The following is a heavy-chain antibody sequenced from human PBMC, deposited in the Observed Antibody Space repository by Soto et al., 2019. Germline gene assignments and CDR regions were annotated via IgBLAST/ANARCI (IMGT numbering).Heavy chain of an antibody. CDR2: INAYNGNT. J-gene: IGHJ5*02. CDR1: GYSFTRYG. V-gene: IGHV1-18*01. D-gene: IGHD4-17*01. Sequence: GASVKVSCKASGYSFTRYGIGWARQAPGQGLEWMGWINAYNGNTNYAQNLQGRLTLTTDTSTTTAYMELRSLRSDDTAVYYCARDIFWADYGGIFDPWGQGTLVTVSS. CDR3: ARDIFWADYGGIFDP.